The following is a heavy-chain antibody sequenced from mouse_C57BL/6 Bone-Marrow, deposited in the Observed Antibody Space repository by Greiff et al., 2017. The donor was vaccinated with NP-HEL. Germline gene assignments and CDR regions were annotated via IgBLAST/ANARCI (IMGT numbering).Heavy chain of an antibody. Sequence: EVKLMESGGGLVQPGGSLKLSCAASGFTFSDYGMAWVRQAPRQGPEWVAFISNLAYSIYYADTVTGRCTISRENAKNTLYLEMSRLRSEDTAMYYCGRQGYYYGSSYVRAMDYWGQGTSVTVSS. CDR3: GRQGYYYGSSYVRAMDY. D-gene: IGHD1-1*01. CDR1: GFTFSDYG. CDR2: ISNLAYSI. V-gene: IGHV5-15*01. J-gene: IGHJ4*01.